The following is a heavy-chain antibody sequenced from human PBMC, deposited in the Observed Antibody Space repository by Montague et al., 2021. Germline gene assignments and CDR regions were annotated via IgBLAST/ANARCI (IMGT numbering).Heavy chain of an antibody. Sequence: SLRLSCAASGFTFSSYVMHWVRQAPGKGLVWVSRISHYGTVTTYADSVKGRFTISRDNAKNTLFLQMNSLRAEDTAVYYCTRDVNWDLFDYWGQGALVTVSS. CDR3: TRDVNWDLFDY. CDR2: ISHYGTVT. D-gene: IGHD7-27*01. V-gene: IGHV3-74*01. CDR1: GFTFSSYV. J-gene: IGHJ4*02.